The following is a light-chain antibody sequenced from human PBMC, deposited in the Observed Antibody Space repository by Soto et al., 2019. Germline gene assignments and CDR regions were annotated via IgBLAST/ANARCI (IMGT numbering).Light chain of an antibody. CDR3: QHSYSTPYT. Sequence: DIQMTQSPSSLSASVGDRVTITCRASQSISSYVNWYQQKPGKAPKLLIYAASILQSGVPSRFSGSGSGTDFTLTISSLQPEEFATYYCQHSYSTPYTFGQGTKLAIK. J-gene: IGKJ2*01. CDR1: QSISSY. V-gene: IGKV1-39*01. CDR2: AAS.